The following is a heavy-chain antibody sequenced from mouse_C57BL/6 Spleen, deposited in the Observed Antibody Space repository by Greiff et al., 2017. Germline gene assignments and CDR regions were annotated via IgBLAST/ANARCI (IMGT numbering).Heavy chain of an antibody. CDR3: ARDYSNYFDY. D-gene: IGHD2-5*01. Sequence: VQLKESGPGLVKPSQSLSLTCSVTGYSITSGYYWNWIRQFPGNKLEWMGYISYDGSNNYNPSLKNRISITRDTSKNQFFLKLNSVTTEDTATYYCARDYSNYFDYWGQGTTLTVSS. CDR2: ISYDGSN. CDR1: GYSITSGYY. J-gene: IGHJ2*01. V-gene: IGHV3-6*01.